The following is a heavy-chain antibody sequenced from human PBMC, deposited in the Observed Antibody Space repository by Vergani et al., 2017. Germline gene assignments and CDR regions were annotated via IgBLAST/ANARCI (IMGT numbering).Heavy chain of an antibody. J-gene: IGHJ3*02. V-gene: IGHV1-18*04. CDR2: ITAYTCNT. CDR3: ARDKSAYYDILTCYSAFDI. CDR1: PSPSTSYR. Sequence: QVQLVQGGGGGEKPGDSVKVSCKAAPSPSTSYRMRWVRHSPFPGLAWPARITAYTCNTNYAQKLQVSFTMTTDTSTSTAYMELRSLRSDDTAVYYCARDKSAYYDILTCYSAFDIWGQGTMVTVSS. D-gene: IGHD3-9*01.